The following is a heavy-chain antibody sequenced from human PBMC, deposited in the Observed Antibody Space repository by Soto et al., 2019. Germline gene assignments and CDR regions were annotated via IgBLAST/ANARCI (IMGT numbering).Heavy chain of an antibody. CDR2: INPDGGGT. D-gene: IGHD4-4*01. J-gene: IGHJ6*02. Sequence: QVQLVQSGAEVKKPGASVKVSCKASGYTFTRYYMHWVRLAPGQGLEWMGIINPDGGGTSYAQQFQGRVIMTRDTSTSTVYMEMSSLRSEDTAVYYCAVGGNYLSMDVWGQGTTVTVSS. V-gene: IGHV1-46*01. CDR1: GYTFTRYY. CDR3: AVGGNYLSMDV.